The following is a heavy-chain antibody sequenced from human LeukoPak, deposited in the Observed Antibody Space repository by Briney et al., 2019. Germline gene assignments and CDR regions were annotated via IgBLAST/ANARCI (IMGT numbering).Heavy chain of an antibody. CDR3: AKTGGGGRWLQLRY. CDR1: GGTFSSYA. CDR2: IIPILGIA. V-gene: IGHV1-69*04. J-gene: IGHJ4*02. Sequence: SVKVSCKASGGTFSSYAISWVRQAPGQGLEWMGRIIPILGIANYAQKFQGRVTITADKSTSTAYMELSSLRSEDTAVYYCAKTGGGGRWLQLRYWGQGTLVTVSS. D-gene: IGHD5-24*01.